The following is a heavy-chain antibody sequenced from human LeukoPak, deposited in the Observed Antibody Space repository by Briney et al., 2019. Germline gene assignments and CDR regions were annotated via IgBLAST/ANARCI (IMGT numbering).Heavy chain of an antibody. Sequence: PGGSLRLSGAASGFTFSSYGMHWVRQAPGKGLEGLAFIRYDGSNKYYAESVKGRFTISRDNSKNTLYLQMNSLRAEDTAVYYCAKDPCGGDCYSSYYFDYWGQGTLVTVSS. CDR3: AKDPCGGDCYSSYYFDY. CDR1: GFTFSSYG. J-gene: IGHJ4*02. D-gene: IGHD2-21*01. CDR2: IRYDGSNK. V-gene: IGHV3-30*02.